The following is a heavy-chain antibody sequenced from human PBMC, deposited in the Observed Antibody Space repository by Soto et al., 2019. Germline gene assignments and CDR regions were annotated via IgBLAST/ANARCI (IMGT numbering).Heavy chain of an antibody. Sequence: GGSLRLSCAASGFTFNSYAMSWVRQAPGKGLEWVSAISGSGGSTYYADSVKGRFTISRDNSKNTLYLQMNSLRAEDKAVYYYATLPIAAAMLNSYYMAVGGKGTTVPVPS. D-gene: IGHD6-13*01. J-gene: IGHJ6*03. CDR2: ISGSGGST. V-gene: IGHV3-23*01. CDR3: ATLPIAAAMLNSYYMAV. CDR1: GFTFNSYA.